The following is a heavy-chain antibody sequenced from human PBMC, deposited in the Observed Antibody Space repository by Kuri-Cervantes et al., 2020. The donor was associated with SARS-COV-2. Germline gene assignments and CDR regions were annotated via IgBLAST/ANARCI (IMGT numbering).Heavy chain of an antibody. Sequence: ASVKVSCKASGYTFTSYGISWVRQAPGQGLEWMGWISAYNGNTNYAQKLQGRVTMTTDTSTSTAYMELRSLRSDDTAVYYCARVGLYYDFWSGYYTPLGMDVWGQGTTVTVSS. J-gene: IGHJ6*02. CDR1: GYTFTSYG. V-gene: IGHV1-18*01. D-gene: IGHD3-3*01. CDR3: ARVGLYYDFWSGYYTPLGMDV. CDR2: ISAYNGNT.